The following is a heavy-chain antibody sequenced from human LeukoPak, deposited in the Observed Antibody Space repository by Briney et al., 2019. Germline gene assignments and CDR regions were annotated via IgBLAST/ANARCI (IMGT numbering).Heavy chain of an antibody. CDR3: AREESGGYFDY. CDR2: SNPSGVGT. Sequence: ASVKASCKASGYTFTSYYMHWVRQAPGQGLEWMGVSNPSGVGTNYAQKFQGRVTMTRDTSTTTVYMELSSLRSEDTAVYYCAREESGGYFDYWGQRTLVTVSS. V-gene: IGHV1-46*01. CDR1: GYTFTSYY. D-gene: IGHD2-8*02. J-gene: IGHJ4*02.